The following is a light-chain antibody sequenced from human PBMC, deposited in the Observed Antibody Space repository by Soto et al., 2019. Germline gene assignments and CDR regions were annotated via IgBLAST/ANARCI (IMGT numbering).Light chain of an antibody. CDR1: QSVSTI. CDR2: GAS. J-gene: IGKJ5*01. Sequence: EIWLTQSPGTLSLSAGERATLSCRASQSVSTILAWYQQKPGQAPRLLIYGASTRATGVPARFSGSGSGTEFTLTISSLKSEDFAVYYCQQYNDWPTITFGQGTRLEIK. V-gene: IGKV3-15*01. CDR3: QQYNDWPTIT.